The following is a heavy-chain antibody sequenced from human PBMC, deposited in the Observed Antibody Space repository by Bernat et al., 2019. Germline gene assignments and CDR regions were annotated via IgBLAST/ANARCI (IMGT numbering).Heavy chain of an antibody. CDR2: ISAYNGNT. CDR3: ARSYYDTLIGYYFGDY. J-gene: IGHJ4*02. V-gene: IGHV1-18*01. Sequence: QVHLVQSGGEVKEPGASVKVSCKTSGYTFTSYGISWVRQAPGQGLEWMGWISAYNGNTNYAQKLQGRVTMTTDTSTSTAYMELRSLRSDDTAVYYCARSYYDTLIGYYFGDYWGQGTLVTVSS. CDR1: GYTFTSYG. D-gene: IGHD3-9*01.